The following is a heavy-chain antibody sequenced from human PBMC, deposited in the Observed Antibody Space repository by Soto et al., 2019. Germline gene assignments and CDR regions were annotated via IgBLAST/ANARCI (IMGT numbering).Heavy chain of an antibody. CDR2: ISWNSGSI. CDR1: GFTFDDYA. Sequence: EVQLVESGGGLVQPGRSLRLSCAASGFTFDDYAMHWVRQAPGKGLEWVSGISWNSGSIGYADSVKGRFTISSDNAKNSLYLQMNSLRAEDTALYYCAKDRGWDPTKGWFDPWGQGTLVTVSS. J-gene: IGHJ5*02. D-gene: IGHD1-26*01. V-gene: IGHV3-9*01. CDR3: AKDRGWDPTKGWFDP.